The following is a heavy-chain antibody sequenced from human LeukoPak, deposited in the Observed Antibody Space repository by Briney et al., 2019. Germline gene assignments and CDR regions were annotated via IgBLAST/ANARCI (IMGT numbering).Heavy chain of an antibody. J-gene: IGHJ4*02. CDR3: ARARESIFGVVPFDY. Sequence: SETLSLTCTVSGGSISSYYWSWIRPPPGKGLEWIGYIYYSGSTNYNPSLKSRVTISVDTSKNQFSLKLSSVTAADTAVYYCARARESIFGVVPFDYWGQGTLVTVSS. CDR1: GGSISSYY. D-gene: IGHD3-3*01. CDR2: IYYSGST. V-gene: IGHV4-59*01.